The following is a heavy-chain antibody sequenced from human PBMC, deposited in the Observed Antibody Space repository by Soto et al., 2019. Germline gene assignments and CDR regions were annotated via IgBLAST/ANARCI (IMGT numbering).Heavy chain of an antibody. CDR3: VRGASLNFDY. J-gene: IGHJ4*02. D-gene: IGHD1-26*01. CDR2: VNWNGGST. Sequence: EVQLVESGGGVLRPGGSLRLSCAASGFTFDDYGMSWARQAPGKGLEWVSGVNWNGGSTGYTDSVKGRFTISRDNAKNSLYLQMNSLRAEDTAFYYCVRGASLNFDYWGQGTLVTVSS. CDR1: GFTFDDYG. V-gene: IGHV3-20*04.